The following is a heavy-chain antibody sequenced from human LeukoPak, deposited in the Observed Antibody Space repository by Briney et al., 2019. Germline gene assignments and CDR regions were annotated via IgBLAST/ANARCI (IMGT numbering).Heavy chain of an antibody. Sequence: PSETLSLTCSVSGASISSSSYYWGWIRQPPGKGLEWIGTIYYSGSTFYNPSLRSRVTMLVDTSKNQFSLKLNSVAAADAAVYYCARGILINTFDIWGQGTMVTVSS. CDR3: ARGILINTFDI. V-gene: IGHV4-39*07. J-gene: IGHJ3*02. CDR2: IYYSGST. D-gene: IGHD2-8*01. CDR1: GASISSSSYY.